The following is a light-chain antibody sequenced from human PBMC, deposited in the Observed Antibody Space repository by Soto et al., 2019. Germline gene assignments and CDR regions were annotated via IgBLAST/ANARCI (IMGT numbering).Light chain of an antibody. Sequence: QSVLTQPASVSGCPGQSITISCTGTSSDIGGYNYVSWYQQHPGKAPKLIINYVTNRPSGVSNRFSGSKSGNTASLTISGLQADDEGDYYCSSYTSTASYVFGTGTQLTVL. CDR2: YVT. CDR3: SSYTSTASYV. CDR1: SSDIGGYNY. V-gene: IGLV2-14*03. J-gene: IGLJ1*01.